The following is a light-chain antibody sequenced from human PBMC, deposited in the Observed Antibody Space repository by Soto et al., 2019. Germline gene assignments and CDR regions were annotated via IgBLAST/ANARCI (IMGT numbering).Light chain of an antibody. CDR2: GNS. CDR1: SSNIGAGYD. CDR3: SSYTDSSNYV. J-gene: IGLJ1*01. V-gene: IGLV1-40*01. Sequence: QSVLTQPPSVSGAPGQRVTISCTGSSSNIGAGYDGHWYQHLPGTAPKLLIYGNSNRPSGVPDRFSGSKSGTSASLAITGLQAEDEADYYCSSYTDSSNYVFGTGTKVTVL.